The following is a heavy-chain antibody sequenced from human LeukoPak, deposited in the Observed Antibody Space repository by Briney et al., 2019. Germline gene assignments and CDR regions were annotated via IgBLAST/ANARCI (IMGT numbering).Heavy chain of an antibody. V-gene: IGHV3-21*01. CDR3: ARATNHYYDSNDY. J-gene: IGHJ4*02. CDR2: ISSSSSYI. CDR1: GFTFSSYS. D-gene: IGHD3-22*01. Sequence: PGGSLRLSCAASGFTFSSYSMYWVRQAPGKGLEWVSSISSSSSYIYYADSVKGRFTISRDNAKNSLYLQMNSLRAEDTAVYYCARATNHYYDSNDYWGQGTLVTVSS.